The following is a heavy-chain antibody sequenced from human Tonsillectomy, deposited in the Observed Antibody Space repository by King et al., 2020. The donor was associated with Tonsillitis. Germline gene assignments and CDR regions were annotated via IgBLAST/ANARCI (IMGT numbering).Heavy chain of an antibody. V-gene: IGHV3-30*18. CDR3: AKDPEWLQEIDY. J-gene: IGHJ4*02. Sequence: VQLVESGGGVVQPGRSLSLSCAASGFTFRNYGMHWVRQAPGRGLEWLAVISHDGRNIFYANSVKGRFTISRDNSKNTLYLQMNSLRTEDTAVYYCAKDPEWLQEIDYWGQGTLVTVSS. CDR2: ISHDGRNI. CDR1: GFTFRNYG. D-gene: IGHD5-24*01.